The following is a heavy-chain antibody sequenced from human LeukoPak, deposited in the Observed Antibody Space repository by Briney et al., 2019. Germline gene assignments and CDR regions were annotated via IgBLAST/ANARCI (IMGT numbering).Heavy chain of an antibody. D-gene: IGHD6-19*01. CDR3: ARGRIAVAAPDY. J-gene: IGHJ4*02. Sequence: SETLSLTCTVSGGSISSGGYYWSWIRQPPGKGLEWIGYIYYSGSTNYNPSLKSRVTISVDKSKNQFSLKLSSVTAADTAVYYCARGRIAVAAPDYWGQGTLVTVSS. V-gene: IGHV4-61*08. CDR1: GGSISSGGYY. CDR2: IYYSGST.